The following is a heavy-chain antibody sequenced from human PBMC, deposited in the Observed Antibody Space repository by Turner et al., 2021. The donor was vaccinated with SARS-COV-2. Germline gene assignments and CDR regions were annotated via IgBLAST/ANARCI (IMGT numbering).Heavy chain of an antibody. V-gene: IGHV3-48*01. CDR2: ITSSSTI. D-gene: IGHD4-17*01. CDR3: ARVLVYGTYGMDV. J-gene: IGHJ6*02. Sequence: EVQLVESGGGLVQPGGSLRLSWAASGFTFRTYSMNWIRQAAGKGLEWVSDITSSSTIYYADSVKGRFTTTRDNAKNSLYLQMNSLRADDTAVYYCARVLVYGTYGMDVWGQGTTVTVSS. CDR1: GFTFRTYS.